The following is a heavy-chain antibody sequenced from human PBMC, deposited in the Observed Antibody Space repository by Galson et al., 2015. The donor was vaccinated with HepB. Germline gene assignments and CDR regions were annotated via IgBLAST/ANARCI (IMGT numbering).Heavy chain of an antibody. D-gene: IGHD2-2*01. Sequence: LRLSCAASAFTFSNFGMNWVRQAPGKGLEWVAFIWYDGSKKFYADSVKGRFTISRDNSNNTLYLQMSSLKAEDAAVYYCARDQSIGVVAPYYYYYMDVWGKGTTVTVSS. V-gene: IGHV3-33*01. CDR3: ARDQSIGVVAPYYYYYMDV. CDR2: IWYDGSKK. CDR1: AFTFSNFG. J-gene: IGHJ6*03.